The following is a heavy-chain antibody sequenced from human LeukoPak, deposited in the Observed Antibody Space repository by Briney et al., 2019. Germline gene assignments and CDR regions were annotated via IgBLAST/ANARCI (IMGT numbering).Heavy chain of an antibody. J-gene: IGHJ4*02. CDR1: GFTFSSYS. V-gene: IGHV3-21*01. D-gene: IGHD2-2*01. CDR3: PRPADGIGRASFDY. Sequence: GGSLRLSCAASGFTFSSYSMHGVRQAPGKGLGWVSSISSSSSNIYYADSVKGRFTISRDNAKNSLYLQMNSLRAEDTAVYYCPRPADGIGRASFDYWGQGTLVTVSS. CDR2: ISSSSSNI.